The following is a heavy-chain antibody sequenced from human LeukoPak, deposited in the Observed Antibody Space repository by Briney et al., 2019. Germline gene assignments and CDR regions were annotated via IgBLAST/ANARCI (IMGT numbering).Heavy chain of an antibody. D-gene: IGHD2-2*01. J-gene: IGHJ6*02. CDR2: IYYSGST. V-gene: IGHV4-59*01. CDR3: ARIPADCSSTSCRYYGMDV. Sequence: SETLSLTCTVSGGSISSYYWSWIRQPPGKGLEWIGYIYYSGSTNYNPSLKSRVTISVDTSKNQFSLKLSSVTAADTAVYYCARIPADCSSTSCRYYGMDVWGQGTMVTVSS. CDR1: GGSISSYY.